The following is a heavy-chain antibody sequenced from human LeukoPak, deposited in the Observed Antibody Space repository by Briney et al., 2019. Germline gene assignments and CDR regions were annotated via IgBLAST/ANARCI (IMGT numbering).Heavy chain of an antibody. V-gene: IGHV3-30-3*01. J-gene: IGHJ3*02. CDR2: ISYDGSNK. Sequence: GGSLRLSCAASGFTFSSYAMHWVRQAPGKGLEWVAVISYDGSNKYYADSVKGRFTISRDNSKNTLYLQMNSLRAEDTAVYYCARERDRLLWFGELLHDAFDIWGRGTMVTVSS. CDR3: ARERDRLLWFGELLHDAFDI. CDR1: GFTFSSYA. D-gene: IGHD3-10*01.